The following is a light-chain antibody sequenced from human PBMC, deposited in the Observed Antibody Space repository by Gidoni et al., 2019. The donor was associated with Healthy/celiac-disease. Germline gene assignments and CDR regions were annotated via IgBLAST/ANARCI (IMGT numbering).Light chain of an antibody. V-gene: IGKV1-39*01. CDR3: QQYNGYSFT. J-gene: IGKJ3*01. Sequence: DIQMTQSPSSLSASVGDRVTITCRASQSISSYLNWYQQKPGKAPKLLIYAASSLQSGVPSRFSGSGSGTDFTLTISSLQPDDFATYYCQQYNGYSFTFGPGTKVDI. CDR2: AAS. CDR1: QSISSY.